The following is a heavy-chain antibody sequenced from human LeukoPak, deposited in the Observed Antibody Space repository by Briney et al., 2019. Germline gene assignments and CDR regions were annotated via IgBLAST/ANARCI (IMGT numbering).Heavy chain of an antibody. CDR3: AREREQQPADY. J-gene: IGHJ4*02. CDR2: IIPILGIA. Sequence: SVKVSCKASGGTFSSYAISWVRQAPGQGLEWMGRIIPILGIANYAQKFQGRVTITADKSTSTAYMELSSLRSEDTAVYYCAREREQQPADYWGQGTLVTVSS. D-gene: IGHD6-13*01. CDR1: GGTFSSYA. V-gene: IGHV1-69*04.